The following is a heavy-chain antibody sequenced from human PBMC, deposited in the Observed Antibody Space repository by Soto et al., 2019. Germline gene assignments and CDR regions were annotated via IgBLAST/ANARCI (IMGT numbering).Heavy chain of an antibody. V-gene: IGHV3-23*01. D-gene: IGHD1-26*01. CDR3: AKWAVGDYYYYGMDV. CDR1: GFTFSTYA. J-gene: IGHJ6*02. Sequence: QTGGSLRLSCAASGFTFSTYAVSWVRQAPGKGLEWVSSIFGSGDTTYYTDSVKGRFTISRDNSKNTLYLQMNSLGVEDTAVYYCAKWAVGDYYYYGMDVWGQGTTVTVSS. CDR2: IFGSGDTT.